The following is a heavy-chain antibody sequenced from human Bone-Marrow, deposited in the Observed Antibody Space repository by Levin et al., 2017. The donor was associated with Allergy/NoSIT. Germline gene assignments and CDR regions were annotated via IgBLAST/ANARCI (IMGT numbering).Heavy chain of an antibody. CDR1: GLTFSSYA. Sequence: GESLKISCAASGLTFSSYAMSWVRQAPGKGLEWVSTISSSGGSTYYANSVKGRFTISRDNSKNTLYLQMNSLRAEDTAIYYCAKDRPQATDYYDSSGSLDYWGRGTLVTVSS. CDR2: ISSSGGST. D-gene: IGHD3-22*01. V-gene: IGHV3-23*01. J-gene: IGHJ4*02. CDR3: AKDRPQATDYYDSSGSLDY.